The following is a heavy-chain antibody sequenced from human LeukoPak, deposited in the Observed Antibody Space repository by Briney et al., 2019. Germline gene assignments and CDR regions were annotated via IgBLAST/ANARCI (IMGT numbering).Heavy chain of an antibody. CDR3: ARERQDTVLHSGAFDI. D-gene: IGHD2-21*01. Sequence: GRSLRLSCAASAFTFSAYFMHWVRQAPGKGLEWVADIASDGTHTFYAESVKGRFTISRDNSKNTLYLQMNSLRAEDTAVYFCARERQDTVLHSGAFDIWGQGTMVTVSS. CDR1: AFTFSAYF. J-gene: IGHJ3*02. CDR2: IASDGTHT. V-gene: IGHV3-30-3*01.